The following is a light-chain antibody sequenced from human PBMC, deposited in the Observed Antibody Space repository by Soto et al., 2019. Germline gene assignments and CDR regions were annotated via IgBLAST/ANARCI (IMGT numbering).Light chain of an antibody. CDR2: LYSDGSH. Sequence: QLVLTQSPSASASLGASVKLTCTLSSGHSSYAIAWHQQQPEKGPRYLMKLYSDGSHSKGDGIPDRFSGSSSGAERYLTISSLQSEDEADYHCQTWGTAIRVFGGGTKLTVL. V-gene: IGLV4-69*01. J-gene: IGLJ2*01. CDR1: SGHSSYA. CDR3: QTWGTAIRV.